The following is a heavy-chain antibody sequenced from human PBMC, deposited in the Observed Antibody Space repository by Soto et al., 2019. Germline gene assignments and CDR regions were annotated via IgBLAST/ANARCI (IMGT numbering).Heavy chain of an antibody. Sequence: SETLSLTCTVSGGSISNAAYSWSWIRQPPGKGLEWIGYIYPSGMPFYNPSLRSRVTISIDRSNDQFSLNLRSVTAADTAVYYCARERGGYGLFDSWGQGTLVTVSS. J-gene: IGHJ4*02. CDR1: GGSISNAAYS. V-gene: IGHV4-30-2*01. CDR3: ARERGGYGLFDS. CDR2: IYPSGMP. D-gene: IGHD5-18*01.